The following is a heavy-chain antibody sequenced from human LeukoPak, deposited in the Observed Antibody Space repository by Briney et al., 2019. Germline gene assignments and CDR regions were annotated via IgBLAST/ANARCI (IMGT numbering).Heavy chain of an antibody. CDR1: GGSFSGYY. CDR2: INHSGST. V-gene: IGHV4-34*01. CDR3: ARGIKGRYYGSGSYLVDPINLGMDV. J-gene: IGHJ6*02. D-gene: IGHD3-10*01. Sequence: KPSETLSLTCAVYGGSFSGYYWSWIRQPPGKGLEWIGEINHSGSTNCNPSLKSRVTISVDTSKNQFSLKLSSVTAADTAVYYCARGIKGRYYGSGSYLVDPINLGMDVWGQGTTVTVSS.